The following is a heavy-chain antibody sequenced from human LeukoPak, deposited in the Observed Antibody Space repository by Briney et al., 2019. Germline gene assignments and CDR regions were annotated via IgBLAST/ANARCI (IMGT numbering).Heavy chain of an antibody. J-gene: IGHJ4*02. CDR2: INHSGST. V-gene: IGHV4-34*01. CDR3: ASFGGSYPFDY. Sequence: PSETLSLTCAVYGGSFSGYYWSWIRQPPGKGLEWIGKINHSGSTNYNPSLKSRVTISVDTSKNQFSLKLSSVTAAETAVYYCASFGGSYPFDYWGQGTLVTVSS. D-gene: IGHD1-26*01. CDR1: GGSFSGYY.